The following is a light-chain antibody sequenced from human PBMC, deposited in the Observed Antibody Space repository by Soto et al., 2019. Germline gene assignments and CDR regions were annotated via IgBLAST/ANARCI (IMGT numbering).Light chain of an antibody. V-gene: IGLV1-40*01. CDR1: SSNIGAGYD. CDR3: QSYDTSLSGVI. J-gene: IGLJ2*01. CDR2: DDN. Sequence: QSVLTQTPSVSGSPGQKVTMSCTGSSSNIGAGYDVHWYQQLPGAAPRLLIYDDNNRPSGVPDRFSASNSGTSASLAITGLQGEDEAVYYCQSYDTSLSGVIFGAGTKVTVL.